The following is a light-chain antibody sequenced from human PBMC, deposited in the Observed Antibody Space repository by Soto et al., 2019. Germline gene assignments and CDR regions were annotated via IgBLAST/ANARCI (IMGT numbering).Light chain of an antibody. Sequence: EIVLTQSPGTLSLSPGERATLSCRASQSVGRDYLAWYQQKRGQAPRLLMYDASSRATGIPDRFSGSGSGTDFTLTISRLEPDDFAEFYCQQYASSPLTFGGGTKVEIK. CDR1: QSVGRDY. J-gene: IGKJ4*01. CDR2: DAS. V-gene: IGKV3-20*01. CDR3: QQYASSPLT.